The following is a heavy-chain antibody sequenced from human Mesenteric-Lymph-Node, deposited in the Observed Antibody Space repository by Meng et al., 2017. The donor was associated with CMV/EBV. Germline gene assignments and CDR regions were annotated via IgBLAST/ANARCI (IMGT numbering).Heavy chain of an antibody. J-gene: IGHJ4*02. V-gene: IGHV1-2*02. CDR1: GYTFTGYY. D-gene: IGHD3-22*01. CDR3: ARGVGYYDTSGIDY. Sequence: ASVKVSCKASGYTFTGYYMHWVRQAPGQGLEWMGWINPNSGGTNYAQKFQGRVTMTRDTSISTAYMEVRSLRSDDTAVYYCARGVGYYDTSGIDYWGQGTLVT. CDR2: INPNSGGT.